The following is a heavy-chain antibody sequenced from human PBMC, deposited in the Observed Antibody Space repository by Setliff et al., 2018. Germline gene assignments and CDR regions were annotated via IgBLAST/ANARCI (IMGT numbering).Heavy chain of an antibody. V-gene: IGHV1-18*01. CDR2: ISPYNGDT. Sequence: GASVKVSCKASGYTFTSYGISWVRQAPGQGLEWMGWISPYNGDTEYAQKFQGRVTLTTDTSTSTAHMELGSLRSDDTAVYYCARDRDSSGYPYYFDYWGQGTLVTVSS. CDR1: GYTFTSYG. D-gene: IGHD3-22*01. J-gene: IGHJ4*02. CDR3: ARDRDSSGYPYYFDY.